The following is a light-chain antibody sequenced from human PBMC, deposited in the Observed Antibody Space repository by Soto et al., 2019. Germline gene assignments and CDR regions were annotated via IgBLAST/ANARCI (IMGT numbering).Light chain of an antibody. V-gene: IGKV3-20*01. CDR3: QQYGSSPPDT. J-gene: IGKJ4*01. CDR2: GAS. Sequence: EIVLTQSPGTLSLSPGERATLSCRASQSVSSSYLAWYQQKPGQAPRLLIYGASSRATGIPDRFSGSGSGTDFTLTISRLEPEDFAVYYCQQYGSSPPDTFGGGTKWISN. CDR1: QSVSSSY.